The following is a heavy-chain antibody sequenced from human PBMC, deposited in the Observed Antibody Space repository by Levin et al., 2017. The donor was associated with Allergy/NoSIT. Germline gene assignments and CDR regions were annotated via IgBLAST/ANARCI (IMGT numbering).Heavy chain of an antibody. CDR1: GFTFSSYA. V-gene: IGHV3-23*01. CDR3: AKGGGGGYCSGGSCSFDY. J-gene: IGHJ4*02. Sequence: GESLKISCAASGFTFSSYAMSWVRQAPGKGLEWVSAISGSGGSTYYADSVKGRFTISRDNSKNTLYLQMNSLRAEDTAVYYCAKGGGGGYCSGGSCSFDYWGQGTLVTVSS. CDR2: ISGSGGST. D-gene: IGHD2-15*01.